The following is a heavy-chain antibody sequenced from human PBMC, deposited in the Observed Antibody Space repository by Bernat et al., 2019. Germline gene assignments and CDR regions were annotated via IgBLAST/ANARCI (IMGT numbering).Heavy chain of an antibody. CDR1: GFTFSSYG. D-gene: IGHD3-3*01. J-gene: IGHJ3*02. CDR3: AKQYYDSNDAFDI. CDR2: ISYDGSNK. Sequence: QVQLVESGGGVVQPGRSLRLSCAASGFTFSSYGMHWVRQAPGKGLEWVAVISYDGSNKYYADSVKGRFTISRDNSKNTLYLQMNSLRAEDTAVYCCAKQYYDSNDAFDIWGQGTMVTVSS. V-gene: IGHV3-30*18.